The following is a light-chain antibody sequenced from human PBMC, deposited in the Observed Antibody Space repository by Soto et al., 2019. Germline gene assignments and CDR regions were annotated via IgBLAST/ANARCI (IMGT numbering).Light chain of an antibody. J-gene: IGLJ1*01. V-gene: IGLV2-14*01. CDR2: GVS. Sequence: QSALTQTASVSGSPGQSIAISCTGTSSDVGGYNSVSWYQQHPGKAPKLIIFGVSNRPSGVSNRFSGSKSGNTASLTISGLQAEDEADYYCSSYTIGSSYVFGTGTKLTVL. CDR1: SSDVGGYNS. CDR3: SSYTIGSSYV.